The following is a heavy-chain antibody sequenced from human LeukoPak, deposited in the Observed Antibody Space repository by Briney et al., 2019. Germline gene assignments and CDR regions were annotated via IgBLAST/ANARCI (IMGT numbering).Heavy chain of an antibody. CDR2: IYYSGST. J-gene: IGHJ4*02. V-gene: IGHV4-59*01. D-gene: IGHD1-14*01. CDR1: GGSISSYY. CDR3: ARVTGTAPDY. Sequence: SETLSLTCTVSGGSISSYYWSWIRQPPGKGLEWIGYIYYSGSTNYNPSLKSRVTISVGTSKNQFSLKLSSVTAADTAVYYCARVTGTAPDYWGQGTLVTVSS.